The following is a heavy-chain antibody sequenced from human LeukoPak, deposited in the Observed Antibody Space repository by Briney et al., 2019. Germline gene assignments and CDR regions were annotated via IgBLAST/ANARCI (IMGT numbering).Heavy chain of an antibody. V-gene: IGHV1-46*01. Sequence: ASVKVSCKASGYTFTSYHMHWVRQAPGQGLEWMGIINPSGGSTNYAQKFQGRVTVTRDTSTSTVYMELSSLRSEDTAVYYCARTRYNSGGGDYWGQGTVVTVSP. CDR3: ARTRYNSGGGDY. CDR1: GYTFTSYH. D-gene: IGHD6-19*01. CDR2: INPSGGST. J-gene: IGHJ4*02.